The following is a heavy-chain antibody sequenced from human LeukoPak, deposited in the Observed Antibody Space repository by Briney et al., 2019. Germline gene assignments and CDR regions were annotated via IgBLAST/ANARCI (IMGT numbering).Heavy chain of an antibody. CDR2: IYYSGST. J-gene: IGHJ6*02. V-gene: IGHV4-59*01. CDR1: GGSISSYY. CDR3: ARDGLNERLGSMDV. D-gene: IGHD3-16*01. Sequence: PSETLSLTCTVSGGSISSYYWSWIRQPPGKGLEWIGYIYYSGSTNYNPSLKSRVTISVDTFKNQFSLKLSSVTAADTAVYYCARDGLNERLGSMDVWGQGTTVTVSS.